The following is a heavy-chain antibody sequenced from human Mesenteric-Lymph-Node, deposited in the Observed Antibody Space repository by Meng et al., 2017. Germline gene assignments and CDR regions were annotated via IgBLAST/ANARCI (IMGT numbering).Heavy chain of an antibody. D-gene: IGHD1-26*01. CDR3: ARGGRELYYYYGMDV. Sequence: GESLNISCAASGFTSSSYLMHWVRQAPGKGLVWVSRIKGDGISTNYADPVKGRFTISRDNSKNTLYLQMNSLRAEDTAVYCCARGGRELYYYYGMDVWGQGTRVTCSS. CDR1: GFTSSSYL. J-gene: IGHJ6*01. V-gene: IGHV3-74*01. CDR2: IKGDGIST.